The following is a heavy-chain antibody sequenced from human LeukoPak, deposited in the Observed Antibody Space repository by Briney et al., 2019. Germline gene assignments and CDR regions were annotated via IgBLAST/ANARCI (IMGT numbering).Heavy chain of an antibody. D-gene: IGHD2-15*01. CDR3: ARDAPYCSGGSCYSRGLDY. Sequence: PSETLSLTCAVYGGSFSGYYWSWIRQPPGKGLEGIGEINHSGSTNYNPSLKSRVTISVDTSKNQFSLKLSSVTAADTAVYYCARDAPYCSGGSCYSRGLDYWGQGTLVTVSS. V-gene: IGHV4-34*01. CDR2: INHSGST. J-gene: IGHJ4*02. CDR1: GGSFSGYY.